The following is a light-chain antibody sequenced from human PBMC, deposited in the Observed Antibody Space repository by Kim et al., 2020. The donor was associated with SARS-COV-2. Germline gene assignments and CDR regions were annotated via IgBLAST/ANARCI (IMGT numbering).Light chain of an antibody. J-gene: IGKJ2*01. CDR2: RAS. V-gene: IGKV3-15*01. CDR1: QSISTS. Sequence: EIVMTQSPATLSVSPGERATLSCRASQSISTSLAWYQQKPGQAPRLLIYRASTRATGIPARFSCSGSGTEFTLTISSLQSEDFALYYCQQYINWPPKYTFGRGTKLEI. CDR3: QQYINWPPKYT.